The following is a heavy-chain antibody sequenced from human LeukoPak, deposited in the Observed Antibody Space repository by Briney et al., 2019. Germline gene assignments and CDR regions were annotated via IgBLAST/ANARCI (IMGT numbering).Heavy chain of an antibody. J-gene: IGHJ6*03. CDR3: ARVTTIFGVPPYYYYYMDV. V-gene: IGHV4-39*07. D-gene: IGHD3-3*01. CDR1: GGSISSSGYY. Sequence: SETLSLTCTVSGGSISSSGYYWGWIRQPPGKGLEWIGSIYYSGSTYYNPSLKSRVTISVDTSKNQFSLKLSSVTAADTAVYYCARVTTIFGVPPYYYYYMDVWGKGTTVTVSS. CDR2: IYYSGST.